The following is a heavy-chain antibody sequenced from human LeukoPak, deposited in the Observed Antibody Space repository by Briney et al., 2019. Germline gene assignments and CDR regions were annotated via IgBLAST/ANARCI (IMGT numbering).Heavy chain of an antibody. J-gene: IGHJ4*02. V-gene: IGHV3-21*01. CDR3: ARHGLRGSGYDWGDYFDY. CDR2: ISSSSSYI. Sequence: PGGSLRLSCAASGFTFSSYSMNWVRQAPGKGLEWVSSISSSSSYIYYADSAKGRFTISRDNAKNSLYLQMNSLRAEDTAVYYCARHGLRGSGYDWGDYFDYWGQGTLVTVSS. D-gene: IGHD5-12*01. CDR1: GFTFSSYS.